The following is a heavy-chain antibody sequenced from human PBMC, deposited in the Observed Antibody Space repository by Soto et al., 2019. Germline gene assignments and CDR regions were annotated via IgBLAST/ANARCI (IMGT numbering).Heavy chain of an antibody. CDR3: AGSMIVVVTGFQH. D-gene: IGHD3-22*01. Sequence: SETLSLTCTVSGGSISSYYWSWIRQPPGKGLEWIGYIYYSGSTNYNPSLKSRVTISVDTSKNQFSLKLSSVTAADTAVYYCAGSMIVVVTGFQHWGQGTLVTVSS. V-gene: IGHV4-59*08. CDR1: GGSISSYY. J-gene: IGHJ1*01. CDR2: IYYSGST.